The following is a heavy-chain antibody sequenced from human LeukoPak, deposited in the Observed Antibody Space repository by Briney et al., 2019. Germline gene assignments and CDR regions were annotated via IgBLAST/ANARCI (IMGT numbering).Heavy chain of an antibody. D-gene: IGHD3-10*01. Sequence: SVKVSCKASGGTFSSYAISWVRQAPGQGLEWMGGIIPIFGTANYAQKFQGRVTITADESTSTAYMELSSLRSEDTAVYYCARVSRALLWFGEFDYWGQGTLVTVSS. J-gene: IGHJ4*02. V-gene: IGHV1-69*13. CDR1: GGTFSSYA. CDR2: IIPIFGTA. CDR3: ARVSRALLWFGEFDY.